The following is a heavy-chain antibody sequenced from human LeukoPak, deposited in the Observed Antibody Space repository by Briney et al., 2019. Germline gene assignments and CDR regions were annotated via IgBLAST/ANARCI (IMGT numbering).Heavy chain of an antibody. J-gene: IGHJ4*02. D-gene: IGHD5-24*01. CDR3: ARGARAGYNLEPFDY. Sequence: PSETLSLTCTVSGGSISSYYWSWIRQPPGKGLEWIGYIYYTGTTNYNPSLKSRVTISVDTSKNQFSLKLSSVTAADTAVYYCARGARAGYNLEPFDYWGQGTLVTVSS. CDR2: IYYTGTT. CDR1: GGSISSYY. V-gene: IGHV4-59*01.